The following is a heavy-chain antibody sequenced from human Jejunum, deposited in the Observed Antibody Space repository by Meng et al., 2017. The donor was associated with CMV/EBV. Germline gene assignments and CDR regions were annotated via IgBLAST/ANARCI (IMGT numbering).Heavy chain of an antibody. CDR3: ARGSGGWFDP. Sequence: VSCKASASTFPASFLHWVRQAPGQGLEWMGWINPNSGGTNYAQKFQGKFTMTRDTSISTASIEVSSLRSDDTAVYYCARGSGGWFDPWGQGTLVTVSS. V-gene: IGHV1-2*02. D-gene: IGHD1-26*01. J-gene: IGHJ5*02. CDR1: ASTFPASF. CDR2: INPNSGGT.